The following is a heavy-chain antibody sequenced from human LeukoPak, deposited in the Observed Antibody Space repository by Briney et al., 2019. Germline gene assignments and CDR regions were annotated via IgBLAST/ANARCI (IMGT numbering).Heavy chain of an antibody. CDR3: ARMFYSTTWYREGGFDY. Sequence: SETLSLTCTVSGGSISSYYWSWIRQPPGKGLEWIGYIYYSGSTNYNPSLKSRVTISVDTSKNQFSLKLSSVTAADTALYYCARMFYSTTWYREGGFDYWGQGTLVSVSS. CDR2: IYYSGST. CDR1: GGSISSYY. D-gene: IGHD6-13*01. J-gene: IGHJ4*02. V-gene: IGHV4-59*01.